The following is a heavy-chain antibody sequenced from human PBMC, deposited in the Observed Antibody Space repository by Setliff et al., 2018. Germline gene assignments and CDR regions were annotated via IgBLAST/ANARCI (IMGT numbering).Heavy chain of an antibody. Sequence: ETMSPTRTVAGGSISYNGYFWGWVRQHPGKGLEWIGNIYFAGNTYLNPSFKSRVTMSIDTSNSKFSLKLSSVTAADTAIYYCARDASASDGRNAFDIWGQGTMVTVSS. V-gene: IGHV4-39*07. J-gene: IGHJ3*02. CDR3: ARDASASDGRNAFDI. CDR2: IYFAGNT. D-gene: IGHD1-26*01. CDR1: GGSISYNGYF.